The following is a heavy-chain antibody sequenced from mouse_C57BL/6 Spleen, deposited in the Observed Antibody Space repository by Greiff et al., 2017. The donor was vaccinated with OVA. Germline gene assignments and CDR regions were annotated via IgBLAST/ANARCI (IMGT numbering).Heavy chain of an antibody. J-gene: IGHJ4*01. V-gene: IGHV2-2*01. Sequence: VKLQQSGPGLVQPSQSLSITCTVSGFSLTSYGVHWVRQSPGKGLEWLGVIWSGGSTDYNAAFISRLSISKDNSKSQVFFKMNSLQADDTAIYYCASKLGRNYAMDYWGQGTSVTVSS. CDR3: ASKLGRNYAMDY. CDR1: GFSLTSYG. CDR2: IWSGGST. D-gene: IGHD4-1*01.